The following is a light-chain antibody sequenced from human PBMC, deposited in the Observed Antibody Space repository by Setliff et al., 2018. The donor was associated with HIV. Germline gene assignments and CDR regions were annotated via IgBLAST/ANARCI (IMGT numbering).Light chain of an antibody. CDR1: SSNTGAGYD. CDR2: GNS. V-gene: IGLV1-40*01. CDR3: QSYDSSLSVLYV. J-gene: IGLJ1*01. Sequence: QSVLTQPPSVSGASGQRVTISCTGSSSNTGAGYDVHWYQQLPGTAPKLLIYGNSNRPSGVPDRFSGSKSGTSASLAITGLQTEDEADYYCQSYDSSLSVLYVFGTGTKVTVL.